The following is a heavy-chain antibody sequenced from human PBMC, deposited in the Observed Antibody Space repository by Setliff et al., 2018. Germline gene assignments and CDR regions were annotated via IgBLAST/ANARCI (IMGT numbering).Heavy chain of an antibody. J-gene: IGHJ5*02. CDR2: IKQDESEK. D-gene: IGHD2-21*01. CDR3: ATVNCGGDCHGAWFDP. CDR1: GFTFTNYW. Sequence: GGSLRLSCAASGFTFTNYWINWVRQAPGKGLEWVANIKQDESEKHYVGSVKGRFTISRDNARNSVYLQMNSLRAEDAAVYYCATVNCGGDCHGAWFDPWGPGTLVTVSS. V-gene: IGHV3-7*01.